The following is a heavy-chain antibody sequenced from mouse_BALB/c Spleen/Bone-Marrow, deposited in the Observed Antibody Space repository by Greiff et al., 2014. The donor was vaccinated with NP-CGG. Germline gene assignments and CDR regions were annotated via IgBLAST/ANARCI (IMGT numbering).Heavy chain of an antibody. CDR2: INSDSRTI. J-gene: IGHJ4*01. Sequence: VQLKESGGGLVQPGGSRKLSCVVSGLTFSSFGMHWVRQVPEKGLEWVAYINSDSRTIYYADTVKGRFTISRDNPKNTLFLQMTSLRSEDTAIYYCTRPYGYSYAMDYWGQGTSVTVSS. CDR1: GLTFSSFG. D-gene: IGHD2-2*01. V-gene: IGHV5-17*02. CDR3: TRPYGYSYAMDY.